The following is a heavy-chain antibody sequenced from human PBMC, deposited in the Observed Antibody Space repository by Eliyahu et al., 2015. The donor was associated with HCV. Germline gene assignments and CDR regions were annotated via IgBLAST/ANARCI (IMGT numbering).Heavy chain of an antibody. CDR2: IYNRGST. D-gene: IGHD2-15*01. Sequence: QVQLQESGPGLVKPSQILSLTCTVSGGSISSGSYYWTWIRQPAGKGLEWIGRIYNRGSTNYNPSLMGRVTISVDTSKNQFSLKLSSVTAADTAVYFCARGVVVVAPNYSYFGMDVWGQGTTVTVSS. CDR3: ARGVVVVAPNYSYFGMDV. CDR1: GGSISSGSYY. J-gene: IGHJ6*02. V-gene: IGHV4-61*02.